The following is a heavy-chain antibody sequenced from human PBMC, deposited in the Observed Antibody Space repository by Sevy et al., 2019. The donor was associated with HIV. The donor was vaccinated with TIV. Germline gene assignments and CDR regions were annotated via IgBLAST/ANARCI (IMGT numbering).Heavy chain of an antibody. CDR1: GFTFSSYA. V-gene: IGHV3-23*01. Sequence: GGSLRLSCAASGFTFSSYAMSWVRQAPGKGLEWVSAISVCGGSTYSADSVRGRFTISRDNSKNTLYLQMNSLRAEDTAVYYCAGARSKYYYDSSAFDPWGQGTLVTVSS. CDR3: AGARSKYYYDSSAFDP. CDR2: ISVCGGST. D-gene: IGHD3-22*01. J-gene: IGHJ5*02.